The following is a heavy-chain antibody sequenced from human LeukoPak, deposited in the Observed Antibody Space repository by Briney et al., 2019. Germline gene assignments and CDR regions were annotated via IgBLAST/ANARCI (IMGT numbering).Heavy chain of an antibody. CDR2: IWYDGNKK. J-gene: IGHJ4*02. CDR1: GFTFSTYG. V-gene: IGHV3-33*06. CDR3: AKGDQRGYSGYVRLPYDY. D-gene: IGHD5-12*01. Sequence: PGGSLRLSCAASGFTFSTYGLHWVRQAPGKGLEWVAVIWYDGNKKYYADSVKGRFTISRDNSKNTLYLQMNSLRAEDTAVYYCAKGDQRGYSGYVRLPYDYWGQGTLVTVSS.